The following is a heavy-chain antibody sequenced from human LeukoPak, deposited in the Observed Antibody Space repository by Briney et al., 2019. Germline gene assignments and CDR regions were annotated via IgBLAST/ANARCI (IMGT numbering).Heavy chain of an antibody. CDR1: GFTFDDYG. D-gene: IGHD1-26*01. J-gene: IGHJ2*01. CDR3: ARVYWEAYWLFDL. CDR2: INWDGGST. V-gene: IGHV3-20*04. Sequence: GGSLRLSCAASGFTFDDYGMSWVRQAPGKGLEWVSFINWDGGSTASADSVKGRFTISRDNAKNSLYLHMNSLRGEDTALYFCARVYWEAYWLFDLWGRGTLVTVSS.